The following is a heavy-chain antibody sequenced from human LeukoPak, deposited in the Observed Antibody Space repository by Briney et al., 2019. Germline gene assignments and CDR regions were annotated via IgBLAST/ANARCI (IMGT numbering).Heavy chain of an antibody. J-gene: IGHJ6*03. V-gene: IGHV3-23*01. Sequence: PGGSLRLSCAASGFTFSSYAMSWVRQAPGKGLEWVSATSGSGGSTYYADSVKGRFTISRDNAKNTLYLQMNSLGAEDTAVYYCARGEYNYGYSYYYMDVWGKGTTVSVSS. CDR2: TSGSGGST. CDR1: GFTFSSYA. D-gene: IGHD5-18*01. CDR3: ARGEYNYGYSYYYMDV.